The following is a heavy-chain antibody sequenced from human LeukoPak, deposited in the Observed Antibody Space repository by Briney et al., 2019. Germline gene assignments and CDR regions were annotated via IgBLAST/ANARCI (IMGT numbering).Heavy chain of an antibody. CDR3: ARAGCSSGSCYSESRAWFDP. CDR1: GYTFTSYG. J-gene: IGHJ5*02. Sequence: GASVKVSCKASGYTFTSYGISWVRQAPGQGLEWLGWISAYNGNTNYAQKLQGRVTMTTDTSTSTAYMELRSLRSDDTAVYYCARAGCSSGSCYSESRAWFDPWGQGTLVTVSS. V-gene: IGHV1-18*01. CDR2: ISAYNGNT. D-gene: IGHD2-15*01.